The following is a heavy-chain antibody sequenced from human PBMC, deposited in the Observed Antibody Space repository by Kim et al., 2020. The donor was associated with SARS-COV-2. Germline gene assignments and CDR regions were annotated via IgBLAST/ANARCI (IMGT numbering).Heavy chain of an antibody. V-gene: IGHV4-59*01. Sequence: KGRVTISVDTSKNQFSLKLSSVTAADTAVYYCARDHGYYDSSGYPDAFDFWGQGTMVTVSS. J-gene: IGHJ3*01. D-gene: IGHD3-22*01. CDR3: ARDHGYYDSSGYPDAFDF.